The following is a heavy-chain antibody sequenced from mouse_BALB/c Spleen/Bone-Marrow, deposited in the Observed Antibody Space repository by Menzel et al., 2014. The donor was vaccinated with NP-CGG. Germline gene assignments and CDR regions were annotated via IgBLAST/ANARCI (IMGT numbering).Heavy chain of an antibody. CDR3: ARGYDYDYAMDY. CDR1: GYSITSGYY. D-gene: IGHD2-4*01. V-gene: IGHV3-6*02. CDR2: ISYDGSN. J-gene: IGHJ4*01. Sequence: VQLKDSGPGLVKPSRSLSLTCSVTGYSITSGYYWNWIRQFPGNKLEWMGCISYDGSNNYNPSLKNRISITRDTSKNQFFLKLNSVTTEDTATYYCARGYDYDYAMDYWGQGTSVTVSS.